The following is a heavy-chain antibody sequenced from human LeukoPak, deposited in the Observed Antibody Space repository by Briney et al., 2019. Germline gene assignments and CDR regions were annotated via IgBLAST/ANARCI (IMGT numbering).Heavy chain of an antibody. J-gene: IGHJ4*02. D-gene: IGHD3-10*01. CDR1: GFTFSSYS. V-gene: IGHV3-21*01. Sequence: PGGSLRLSCAASGFTFSSYSMNWVRQAPGKGLEWVSSISSSSSYIYYADSVKGRVTISRDNAKNSLYLQMNSLRAEDTAVYYCAREELLWLYAVEGRWGPSDYWGQGTLVTVSS. CDR3: AREELLWLYAVEGRWGPSDY. CDR2: ISSSSSYI.